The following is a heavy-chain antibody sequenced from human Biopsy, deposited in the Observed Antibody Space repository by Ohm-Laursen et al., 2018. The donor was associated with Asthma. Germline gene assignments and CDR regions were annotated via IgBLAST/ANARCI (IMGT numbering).Heavy chain of an antibody. CDR2: ITRTSIYT. D-gene: IGHD5-18*01. V-gene: IGHV3-21*01. CDR3: AREGESSYGLRSPNFDV. Sequence: SQRLSCSAAAFTFSSYNVHWGRQAPGKRLEWVSCITRTSIYTFYADSVKGRFTISRDNARNSLYLQMINLRAEYTAVYYCAREGESSYGLRSPNFDVWGQGTMATVSS. J-gene: IGHJ3*01. CDR1: AFTFSSYN.